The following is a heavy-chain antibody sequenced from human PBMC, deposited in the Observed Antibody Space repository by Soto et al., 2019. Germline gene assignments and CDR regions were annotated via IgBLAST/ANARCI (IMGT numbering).Heavy chain of an antibody. J-gene: IGHJ4*02. CDR1: GFIFSDYY. V-gene: IGHV3-11*01. Sequence: LXLSCASSGFIFSDYYMSWIRQAPGKGLEWISYISSSDNIIYYADSVKGRFTISRDNAKNSLYLQMNSLRAEDTAVYYCERDRGYYDSSGYFEYWGQGTLVTVSS. CDR2: ISSSDNII. CDR3: ERDRGYYDSSGYFEY. D-gene: IGHD3-22*01.